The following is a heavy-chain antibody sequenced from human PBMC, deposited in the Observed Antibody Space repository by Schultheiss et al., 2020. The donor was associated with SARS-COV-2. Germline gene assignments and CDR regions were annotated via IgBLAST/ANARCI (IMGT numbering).Heavy chain of an antibody. CDR2: IYYSGST. D-gene: IGHD1-26*01. Sequence: SQTLSLTCAVSGGSISSYYWSWIRQPPGKGLEWIGYIYYSGSTNYNPSLKSRVTISVDTSKNQFSLKLSSVTAADTAVYYCARHGGASSLNWSDPWGQGTLVTVSS. CDR3: ARHGGASSLNWSDP. V-gene: IGHV4-59*08. CDR1: GGSISSYY. J-gene: IGHJ5*02.